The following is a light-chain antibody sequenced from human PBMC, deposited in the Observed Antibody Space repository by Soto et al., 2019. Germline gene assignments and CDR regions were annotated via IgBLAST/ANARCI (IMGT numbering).Light chain of an antibody. CDR1: QSISSY. CDR3: QQRYRTPLT. J-gene: IGKJ1*01. CDR2: AAS. Sequence: DIQMTQSPSTLSASVGDRVTSTCRARQSISSYLTWCQQKPGKAPHLLVYAASSLQSGVPSRFRGSGSGTDFTLTMSSLQPDDFATDDGQQRYRTPLTLGQGTKV. V-gene: IGKV1-39*01.